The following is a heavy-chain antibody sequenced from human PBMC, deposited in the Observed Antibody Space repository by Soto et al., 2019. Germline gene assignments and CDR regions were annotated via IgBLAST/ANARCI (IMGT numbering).Heavy chain of an antibody. Sequence: QVQLVQSGAEVKKPGSSVKVSCKASGGTFSSYAISWVRQAPGQGLEWMGGIIPIFGTANYAQKFQGRVTITADESTSTAYMELSSLRSDDTAVYYCARDPQLHYYDSSGYFPYWGQGTLVTVSS. CDR3: ARDPQLHYYDSSGYFPY. CDR1: GGTFSSYA. J-gene: IGHJ4*02. D-gene: IGHD3-22*01. V-gene: IGHV1-69*01. CDR2: IIPIFGTA.